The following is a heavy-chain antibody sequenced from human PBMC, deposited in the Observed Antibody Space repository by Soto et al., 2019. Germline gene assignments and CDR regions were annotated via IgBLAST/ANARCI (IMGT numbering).Heavy chain of an antibody. CDR2: IYYSGST. J-gene: IGHJ4*02. V-gene: IGHV4-59*02. Sequence: PSETLSLTCTVSGGSVTNHHLSWIRQPPGKGLEWIGYIYYSGSTNYNPSLKSRVTISVDTSKNQFSLKLSSVTAADTAVYYCAREDSSSWDFDYWGQGTLVTVSS. CDR3: AREDSSSWDFDY. CDR1: GGSVTNHH. D-gene: IGHD6-6*01.